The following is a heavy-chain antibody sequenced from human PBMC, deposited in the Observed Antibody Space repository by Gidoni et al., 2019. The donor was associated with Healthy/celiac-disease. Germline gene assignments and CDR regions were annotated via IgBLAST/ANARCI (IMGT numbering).Heavy chain of an antibody. Sequence: QVQLVQSGAEVKKPGSSVKVSCKASGRTFSSYAISWVRQAPGQGLEWMGGIIPIFGTANYAQKFQGRVTITADESTSTAYMELSSLRSEDTAVYYCARDRNYYDSSGYYSPLFFDYWGQGTLVTVSS. CDR2: IIPIFGTA. CDR1: GRTFSSYA. CDR3: ARDRNYYDSSGYYSPLFFDY. D-gene: IGHD3-22*01. J-gene: IGHJ4*02. V-gene: IGHV1-69*12.